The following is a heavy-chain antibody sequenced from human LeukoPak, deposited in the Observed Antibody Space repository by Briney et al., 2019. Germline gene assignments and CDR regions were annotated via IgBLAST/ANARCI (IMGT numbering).Heavy chain of an antibody. V-gene: IGHV3-23*01. D-gene: IGHD3-10*01. Sequence: GRSLRLSCAASGFTSTSYAMSWVRQAPGKGLEWVSAISGSGGSTYYADSVKGRFTISRDNSKNTLYLQMNSLRAEDTAVYYCANRRAGAFDYWGQGTLVTVSS. CDR1: GFTSTSYA. J-gene: IGHJ4*02. CDR2: ISGSGGST. CDR3: ANRRAGAFDY.